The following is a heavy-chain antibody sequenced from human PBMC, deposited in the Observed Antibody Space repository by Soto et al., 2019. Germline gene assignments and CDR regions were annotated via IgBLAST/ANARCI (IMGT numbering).Heavy chain of an antibody. CDR1: GGTFSSYA. CDR3: ARGYCSSISCPGSYYGMDV. Sequence: QVQLVQSGAEVKKPGSSVKVSCKASGGTFSSYAISWVRQAPGQGLEWMGGIIPIFGTANYAQKFQGRVTXTAXXSTSXAXXXLSSLRSEDTAVYYCARGYCSSISCPGSYYGMDVWGQGTTVTVSS. V-gene: IGHV1-69*01. CDR2: IIPIFGTA. J-gene: IGHJ6*02. D-gene: IGHD2-2*01.